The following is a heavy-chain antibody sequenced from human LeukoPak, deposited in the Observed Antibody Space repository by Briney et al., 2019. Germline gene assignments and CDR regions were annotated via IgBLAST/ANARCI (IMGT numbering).Heavy chain of an antibody. V-gene: IGHV3-9*01. CDR1: GFTFDDYA. D-gene: IGHD6-19*01. CDR3: PKADGSGWEVIDY. CDR2: ISWNSGSI. Sequence: GGSLRLSCAASGFTFDDYAMRWVRQAPGKGPEWVSGISWNSGSIGYADSVKGRFTISRDNAKNSLNLQMNSLRAEDTALYYCPKADGSGWEVIDYWGQGTLVTVSS. J-gene: IGHJ4*02.